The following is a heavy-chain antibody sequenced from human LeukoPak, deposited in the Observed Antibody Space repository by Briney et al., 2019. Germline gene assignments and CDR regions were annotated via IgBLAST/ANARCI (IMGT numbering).Heavy chain of an antibody. V-gene: IGHV4-38-2*02. J-gene: IGHJ4*02. Sequence: SETLSLTCTVSGYSISSGYYWGWIRQPPGKGLEWIGSIYHSGSTYYNPSLKSRVTISVDTSKNQFSLKLSSVTAADTAVYYCALGCVYGRYYCHYWGQGTLVTVSS. CDR2: IYHSGST. CDR3: ALGCVYGRYYCHY. CDR1: GYSISSGYY. D-gene: IGHD6-19*01.